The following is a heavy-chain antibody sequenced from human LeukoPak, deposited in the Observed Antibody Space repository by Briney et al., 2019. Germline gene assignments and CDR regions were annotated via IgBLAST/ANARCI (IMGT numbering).Heavy chain of an antibody. J-gene: IGHJ4*02. CDR1: GYTFTSYA. CDR3: ARESGYDFYFDY. CDR2: INAGNGNT. V-gene: IGHV1-3*01. Sequence: ASVKVSCEASGYTFTSYAMHWVRQAPGQRLEWMGWINAGNGNTKYSQKFLGRVTITRDTSASTAYMELSSLRSEDTAVYYCARESGYDFYFDYWGQGTLVTVSS. D-gene: IGHD5-12*01.